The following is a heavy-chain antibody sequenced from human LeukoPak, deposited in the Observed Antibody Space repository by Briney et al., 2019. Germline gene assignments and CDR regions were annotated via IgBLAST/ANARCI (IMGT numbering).Heavy chain of an antibody. J-gene: IGHJ5*02. CDR1: GGSVSSSDYY. Sequence: SETLSLTCSVSGGSVSSSDYYWAWIRQPPGKGLEWIGSIFYSGTTYYNPSLKSRVTISVDTSQNQISLRLNSVTAADTAVYYCAGGISTWFAPWGQGTLVTVSS. D-gene: IGHD2-15*01. CDR2: IFYSGTT. V-gene: IGHV4-39*07. CDR3: AGGISTWFAP.